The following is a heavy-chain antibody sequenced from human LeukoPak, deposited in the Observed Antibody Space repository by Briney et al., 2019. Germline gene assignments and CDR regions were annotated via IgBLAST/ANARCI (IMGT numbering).Heavy chain of an antibody. Sequence: PGGSLRLSCAASGFTFSSYAMHWVRQAPGKGLEWVAVMSYDGSKEYYADSVKGRFSISRDNPKNTLYLQMNSLRGDDTAVYFCAKDRAVAAYSYWYFDLWGRGTLVTVSS. D-gene: IGHD6-19*01. CDR3: AKDRAVAAYSYWYFDL. CDR1: GFTFSSYA. CDR2: MSYDGSKE. V-gene: IGHV3-30-3*01. J-gene: IGHJ2*01.